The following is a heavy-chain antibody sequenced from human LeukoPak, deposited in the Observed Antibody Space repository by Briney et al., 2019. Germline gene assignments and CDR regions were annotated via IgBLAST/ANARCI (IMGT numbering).Heavy chain of an antibody. D-gene: IGHD3-3*01. CDR1: GFTFSSYA. V-gene: IGHV3-23*01. CDR2: ISGSGGST. Sequence: GGSLRLSCAASGFTFSSYAMSWVRQAPGKGLEGVSAISGSGGSTYYADSVKGRFTISRDNSKNTLYLQMNSLRAEDTAVYYCARDLGYYSWFDYWGQGTLVTVSS. J-gene: IGHJ4*02. CDR3: ARDLGYYSWFDY.